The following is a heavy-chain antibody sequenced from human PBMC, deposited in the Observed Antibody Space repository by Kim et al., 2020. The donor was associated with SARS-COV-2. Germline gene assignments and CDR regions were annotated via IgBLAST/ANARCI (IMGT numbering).Heavy chain of an antibody. D-gene: IGHD3-22*01. V-gene: IGHV3-23*01. CDR2: ISGSGGST. CDR1: GFTFSSYA. J-gene: IGHJ4*02. Sequence: GGSLRLSCAASGFTFSSYAMSWVRQAPGKGLEWVSAISGSGGSTYYADSVKGRFTISRDNSKNTLYLQMNSLRAEDTAVYYCAKLAYYYDSSGPPYFDYWGQGTLVTVSP. CDR3: AKLAYYYDSSGPPYFDY.